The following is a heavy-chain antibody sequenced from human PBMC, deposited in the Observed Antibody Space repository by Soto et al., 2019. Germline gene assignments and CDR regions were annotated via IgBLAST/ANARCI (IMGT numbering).Heavy chain of an antibody. CDR1: GFTFSSYA. Sequence: EVQLLASGGGLVQPGGSLRLSCAASGFTFSSYAMSWVRQAPGKGLEWVSAISGSGGSTYYADSVKGRFTISRDNSKNTLYLQMNSLRAEDTAVYYCAKGDYDFWSGYYIVSYYFDYWGQGTLVTVSS. J-gene: IGHJ4*02. V-gene: IGHV3-23*01. D-gene: IGHD3-3*01. CDR2: ISGSGGST. CDR3: AKGDYDFWSGYYIVSYYFDY.